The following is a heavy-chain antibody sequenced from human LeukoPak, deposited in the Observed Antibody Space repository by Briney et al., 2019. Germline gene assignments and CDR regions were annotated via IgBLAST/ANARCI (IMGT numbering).Heavy chain of an antibody. CDR1: GFSLSTSGVG. D-gene: IGHD4-23*01. J-gene: IGHJ4*02. CDR2: IYWDDDK. Sequence: SGPTLVKPTQTLTLTCTFSGFSLSTSGVGVGGIRQPPGKALEWLALIYWDDDKRYSPSLKSRLTITKDTSKNQVVLTMTNMDPVDTATYYCAHRGTVAYYFDYWGQGTLVTVSS. CDR3: AHRGTVAYYFDY. V-gene: IGHV2-5*02.